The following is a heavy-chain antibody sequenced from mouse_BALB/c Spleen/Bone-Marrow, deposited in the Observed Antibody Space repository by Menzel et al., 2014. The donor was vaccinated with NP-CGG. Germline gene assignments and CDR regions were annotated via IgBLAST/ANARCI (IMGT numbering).Heavy chain of an antibody. CDR3: ARRGLYVDY. V-gene: IGHV1-7*01. D-gene: IGHD3-1*01. CDR1: GYTFTNYW. Sequence: VHLVESGAELAKPGASVKMSCKASGYTFTNYWIHWVKQRPGQGLEWIGYINPSTGYTEYNQKFKDKATLTADKSSSTAYMQLSSLTSEDSAVYYCARRGLYVDYWGQGTTLTVSS. J-gene: IGHJ2*01. CDR2: INPSTGYT.